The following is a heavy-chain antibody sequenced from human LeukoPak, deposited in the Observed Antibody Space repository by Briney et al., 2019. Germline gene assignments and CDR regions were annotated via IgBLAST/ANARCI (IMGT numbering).Heavy chain of an antibody. CDR3: ARHNVATVVFDY. Sequence: SETLSLTCTVSGGSIRSSSYYWGWIRQPPGKGLEWIGNIYYSGSTSYHPSLKSPITISVNTSKNQFSLKLSSVTAADTSVYYCARHNVATVVFDYWGQGTLVSVSS. V-gene: IGHV4-39*01. CDR1: GGSIRSSSYY. J-gene: IGHJ4*02. D-gene: IGHD5-12*01. CDR2: IYYSGST.